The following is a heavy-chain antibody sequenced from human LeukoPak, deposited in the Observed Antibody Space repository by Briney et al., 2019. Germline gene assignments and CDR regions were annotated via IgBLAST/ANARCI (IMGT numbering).Heavy chain of an antibody. D-gene: IGHD4-17*01. CDR1: GFTFSSYA. Sequence: PGRSLRLSCAASGFTFSSYAMHWVRQAPGKGLEWVAVISYDGSNKYYADSVKGRFTISRDNARSSLYLQLNSLRAEDTAVYYCARDWQTVDGNYYYMDVWGKGTTVTISS. V-gene: IGHV3-30*04. CDR2: ISYDGSNK. J-gene: IGHJ6*03. CDR3: ARDWQTVDGNYYYMDV.